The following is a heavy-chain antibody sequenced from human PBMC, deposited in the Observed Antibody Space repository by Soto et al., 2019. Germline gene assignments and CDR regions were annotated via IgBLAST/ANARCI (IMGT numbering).Heavy chain of an antibody. D-gene: IGHD1-20*01. CDR3: ARDNWNTV. CDR2: IHSDGSST. Sequence: GGSLRLSCAASGFTFSNYWMHWVRQAPGKGLVWVSRIHSDGSSTFYADSVKGRFTISRDNAKKMVYLEMNSLRAEDTAVYYCARDNWNTVWGQGTMVTVSS. V-gene: IGHV3-74*01. J-gene: IGHJ3*01. CDR1: GFTFSNYW.